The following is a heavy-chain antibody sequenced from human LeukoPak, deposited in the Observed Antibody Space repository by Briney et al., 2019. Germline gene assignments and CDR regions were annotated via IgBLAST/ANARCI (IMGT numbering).Heavy chain of an antibody. Sequence: SVKVSCKASGGTSSSYAISWVRQAPGQGLEWMGRIIPIFGTANYAQKFQGRVTITTDESTSAAYMELSSLRSEDTAVYYCARDSPTNWFDPWGQGTLVTVSS. J-gene: IGHJ5*02. V-gene: IGHV1-69*05. CDR2: IIPIFGTA. CDR3: ARDSPTNWFDP. CDR1: GGTSSSYA.